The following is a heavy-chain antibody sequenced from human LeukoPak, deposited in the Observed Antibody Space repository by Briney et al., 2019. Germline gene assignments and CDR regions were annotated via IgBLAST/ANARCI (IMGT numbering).Heavy chain of an antibody. D-gene: IGHD3-22*01. Sequence: GGSLRLSCAASGFTVSSNYMTWVRQAPGKGLEWVSVIYSDGRTFYSDSVKGRFTISRDNSKNTLYLQMNCLRAEDTAVYYCAREAPFYDNSGYYFEYWGQGTLVTVSS. CDR3: AREAPFYDNSGYYFEY. CDR1: GFTVSSNY. V-gene: IGHV3-53*01. J-gene: IGHJ4*02. CDR2: IYSDGRT.